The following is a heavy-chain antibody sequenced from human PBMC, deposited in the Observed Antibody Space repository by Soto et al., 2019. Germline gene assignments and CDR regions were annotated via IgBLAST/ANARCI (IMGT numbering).Heavy chain of an antibody. J-gene: IGHJ6*03. D-gene: IGHD6-6*01. CDR1: GCTFSNAW. CDR3: TTVYSSSSEGGGYYYYMDV. V-gene: IGHV3-15*01. Sequence: TGGSRRLSCAASGCTFSNAWMSWVRQAPGKGLEWVGRIKSKTDGGTTDYAAPVKGRFTISRDDSKNTLYLQMNSLKTEDTAVYYCTTVYSSSSEGGGYYYYMDVWGKGTTVTVSS. CDR2: IKSKTDGGTT.